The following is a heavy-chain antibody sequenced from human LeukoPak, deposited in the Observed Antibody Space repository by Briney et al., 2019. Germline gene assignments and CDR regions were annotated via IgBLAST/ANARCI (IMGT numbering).Heavy chain of an antibody. CDR2: INHSGST. Sequence: PSETLSLTCAVYGGSFSGYYWSWIRQPPGKGLEWIGEINHSGSTNYNPSLKSRVTTSVDKSKNQFSLKLSSVTAADTAVYYCARGGRSSGWYKDYYYYMDVWGKGTTVTVSS. D-gene: IGHD6-19*01. CDR1: GGSFSGYY. CDR3: ARGGRSSGWYKDYYYYMDV. V-gene: IGHV4-34*01. J-gene: IGHJ6*03.